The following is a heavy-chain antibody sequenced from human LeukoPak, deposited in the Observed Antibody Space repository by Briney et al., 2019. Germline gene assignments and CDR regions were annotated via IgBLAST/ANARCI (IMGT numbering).Heavy chain of an antibody. CDR3: ARDLGSSRWVGGVYGGH. J-gene: IGHJ4*02. CDR1: GFTFSSYS. D-gene: IGHD6-13*01. V-gene: IGHV3-21*01. Sequence: GGSLRLSCAASGFTFSSYSMNWVRHAPGKGLEWVSSISSSSSYIYYADSVKGRFTISRDNAKNSPYLQMNSLRAEDTAVYYCARDLGSSRWVGGVYGGHLGPGNLVNGSS. CDR2: ISSSSSYI.